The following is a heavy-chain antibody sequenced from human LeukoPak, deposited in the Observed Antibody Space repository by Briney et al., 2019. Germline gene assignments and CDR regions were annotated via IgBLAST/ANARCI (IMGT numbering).Heavy chain of an antibody. D-gene: IGHD2-2*01. CDR1: GFTFSSYA. Sequence: PGGSLRLSCAASGFTFSSYAMSWVRQAPGKGLEWVSAISGSGGSTYYADSVKGRFTISRDNSKNTLYLQMNSLRAEDTAVYYCAKVGPSVVIVVVPAADFDYWGQGTLVTVSS. CDR3: AKVGPSVVIVVVPAADFDY. V-gene: IGHV3-23*01. CDR2: ISGSGGST. J-gene: IGHJ4*02.